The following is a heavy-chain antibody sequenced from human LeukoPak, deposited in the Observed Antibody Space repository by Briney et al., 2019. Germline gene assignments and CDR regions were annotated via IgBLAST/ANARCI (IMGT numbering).Heavy chain of an antibody. J-gene: IGHJ6*03. Sequence: SETLSLTCAVYGGSFSGYYWSWIRQPPGKGLEWIGEINHSGSTNYNPSLKSRVTISVDTSKNQFSPKLSSVTAADTAVYYCARGWKKGAARRLGYYYMDVWGKGTTVTVSS. V-gene: IGHV4-34*01. CDR1: GGSFSGYY. CDR3: ARGWKKGAARRLGYYYMDV. CDR2: INHSGST. D-gene: IGHD2-15*01.